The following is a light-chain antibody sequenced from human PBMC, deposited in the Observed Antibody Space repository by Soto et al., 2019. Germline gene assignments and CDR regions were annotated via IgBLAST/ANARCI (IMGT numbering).Light chain of an antibody. CDR3: QSFDTSLSGWKI. V-gene: IGLV1-40*01. CDR2: GNF. J-gene: IGLJ2*01. Sequence: QSVLTQPPSVSGAPGQRVTISCTGTSSNIGAGFDVHWYQQLPGAAPKLLIYGNFKRPSGVPDRFSGSRSGTSASLAIAGLQSEDEADYYCQSFDTSLSGWKIFGGGTKVTVL. CDR1: SSNIGAGFD.